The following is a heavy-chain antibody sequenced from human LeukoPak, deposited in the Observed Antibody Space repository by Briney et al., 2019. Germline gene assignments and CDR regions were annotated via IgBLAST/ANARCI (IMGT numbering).Heavy chain of an antibody. V-gene: IGHV3-48*03. J-gene: IGHJ4*02. CDR2: IISSVSTT. CDR3: ARGRGLVAGRDHPFGY. D-gene: IGHD6-19*01. CDR1: GFTFSSYE. Sequence: GGSLRLSCAASGFTFSSYEMNWVRQAPGKGLEWVAYIISSVSTTYYADSVKGRFTIPRDNAKNSVYLQMNSLRAEDTAVYYCARGRGLVAGRDHPFGYGGRGTLVTVSS.